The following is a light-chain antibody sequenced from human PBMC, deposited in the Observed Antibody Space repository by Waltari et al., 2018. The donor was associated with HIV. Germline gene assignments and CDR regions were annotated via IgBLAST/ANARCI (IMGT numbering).Light chain of an antibody. CDR2: GNT. V-gene: IGLV1-40*01. CDR3: HSYDSSLSGSV. Sequence: QSVLTQPPSVSGAPGQRVTIPCTGIGPNLGAGYDVHWYQPRPGTAPKVLIYGNTHRPSGVPDRFTGSKSGSSASLVITGLQAEDEADYYCHSYDSSLSGSVFGGGTKLTVL. CDR1: GPNLGAGYD. J-gene: IGLJ3*02.